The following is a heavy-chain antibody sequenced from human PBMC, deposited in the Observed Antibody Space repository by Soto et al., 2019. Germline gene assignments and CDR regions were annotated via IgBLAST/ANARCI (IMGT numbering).Heavy chain of an antibody. D-gene: IGHD4-4*01. J-gene: IGHJ6*03. CDR3: ARGHYIYYYYMDV. CDR2: INPNSGGT. CDR1: GYTFTGYY. Sequence: ASVKVSCKASGYTFTGYYMHWVRQAPGQGLERMGWINPNSGGTNYAQKFQGWVTMTRDTSISTAYMELSRLRSDDTAVYYCARGHYIYYYYMDVWGKGTTVTVSS. V-gene: IGHV1-2*04.